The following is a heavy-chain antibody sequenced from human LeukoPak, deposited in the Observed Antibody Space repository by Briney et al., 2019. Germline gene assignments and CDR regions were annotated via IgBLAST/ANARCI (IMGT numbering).Heavy chain of an antibody. J-gene: IGHJ4*02. V-gene: IGHV3-64*02. CDR3: ARGLYYGSGQYYFDN. CDR2: ISPSGDSI. CDR1: GFTFTGYY. Sequence: SCKASGFTFTGYYMHWVRQAPGKGLEYVSAISPSGDSIYYTDSVKGRFTISRDNSKNTLFLQMGSLTAEDMAVYYCARGLYYGSGQYYFDNWGQGTLVTVSS. D-gene: IGHD3-10*01.